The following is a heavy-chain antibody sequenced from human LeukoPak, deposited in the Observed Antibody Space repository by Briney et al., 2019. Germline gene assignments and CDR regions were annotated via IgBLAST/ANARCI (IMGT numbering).Heavy chain of an antibody. CDR2: MNPNSGST. CDR1: GYTFTSYD. V-gene: IGHV1-8*03. Sequence: ASVKVSCKASGYTFTSYDINWVRQATGQGLEWMGWMNPNSGSTGYAQKFQGRGTITRNTSISTAYMELSGLRSEDTAVYYCARGRSTGYPYYFEYWGQGTLVTVSS. D-gene: IGHD5-12*01. CDR3: ARGRSTGYPYYFEY. J-gene: IGHJ4*02.